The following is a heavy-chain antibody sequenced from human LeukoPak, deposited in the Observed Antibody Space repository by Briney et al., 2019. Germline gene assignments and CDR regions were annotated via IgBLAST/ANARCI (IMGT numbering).Heavy chain of an antibody. CDR1: GFTFSSYA. Sequence: GGSLRLSCAASGFTFSSYAMHWVRQAPGKGLEWVAVISYDGRNTYYAGSVQGRFTISRDNAKNTLHVQMNSLRPEDTAVYYCARDPSRLGGIYFDYWGQGTLVTVSS. CDR2: ISYDGRNT. CDR3: ARDPSRLGGIYFDY. D-gene: IGHD3-16*01. V-gene: IGHV3-30*04. J-gene: IGHJ4*02.